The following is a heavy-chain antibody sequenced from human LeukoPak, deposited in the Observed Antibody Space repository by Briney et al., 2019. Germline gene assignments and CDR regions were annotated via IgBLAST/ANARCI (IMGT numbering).Heavy chain of an antibody. J-gene: IGHJ5*02. V-gene: IGHV4-34*01. CDR2: INHSERT. Sequence: PSETLSLTCAVYGGSFSASHWTWIRQPPGKGLEWIGEINHSERTNYNPSLKSRVIISVDTSKNQFSLRLNSVTAADTAVYYCARGPPYYYDSGSSYNVFDPWGQGTLVTVSA. CDR3: ARGPPYYYDSGSSYNVFDP. CDR1: GGSFSASH. D-gene: IGHD3-10*01.